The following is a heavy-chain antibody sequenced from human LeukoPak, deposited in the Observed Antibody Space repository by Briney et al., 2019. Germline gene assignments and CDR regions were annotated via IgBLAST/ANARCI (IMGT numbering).Heavy chain of an antibody. CDR2: INHSGST. CDR1: GGSFSGYY. J-gene: IGHJ5*02. D-gene: IGHD3-10*01. V-gene: IGHV4-34*01. CDR3: ARGRVSMVRGVIILNWFDP. Sequence: SETLSLTCAVYGGSFSGYYWSWIRQPPGKGLEWIGEINHSGSTNYNPSLKSRVTISVDTSKNQFSLKLSSVTAAGTAVYYCARGRVSMVRGVIILNWFDPWGQGTLVTVSS.